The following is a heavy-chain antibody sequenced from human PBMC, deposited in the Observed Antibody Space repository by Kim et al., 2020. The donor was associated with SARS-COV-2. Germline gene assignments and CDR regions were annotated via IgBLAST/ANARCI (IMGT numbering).Heavy chain of an antibody. J-gene: IGHJ4*02. CDR1: GFTFSNAW. D-gene: IGHD4-17*01. Sequence: GGSLRLSCAASGFTFSNAWMSWVRQAPGKGLEWVGRIKSKTDGGTTDYAAPVKGRFTISRDDSKNTLYLQMNSLKTEDTAVYYCTTDWTDYGDYGGGLAVGYWGQGTLVTVSS. V-gene: IGHV3-15*01. CDR3: TTDWTDYGDYGGGLAVGY. CDR2: IKSKTDGGTT.